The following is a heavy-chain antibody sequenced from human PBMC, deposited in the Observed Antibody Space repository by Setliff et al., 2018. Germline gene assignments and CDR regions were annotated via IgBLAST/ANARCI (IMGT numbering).Heavy chain of an antibody. CDR3: AGLWEQQLAPL. Sequence: GASVKVSCKASGYTFTSYYMHWVRQAPGQGLEWMGIINPSGGSTSYAQKFQGRVTMTRDTSTSTVYMELSSLRSEDTAVYYCAGLWEQQLAPLWGQGTLVTVSS. CDR2: INPSGGST. CDR1: GYTFTSYY. J-gene: IGHJ4*02. D-gene: IGHD6-13*01. V-gene: IGHV1-46*01.